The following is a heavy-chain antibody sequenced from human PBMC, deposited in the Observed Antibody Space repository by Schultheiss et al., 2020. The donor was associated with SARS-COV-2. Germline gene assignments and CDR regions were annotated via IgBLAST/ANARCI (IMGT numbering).Heavy chain of an antibody. D-gene: IGHD3-16*01. CDR1: GGSISSYY. J-gene: IGHJ5*02. Sequence: SETLSLTCTVSGGSISSYYWSWIRQPPGKGLEWIGYIYYSGSTYYNPSLKSRVTISVDTSKNQFSLKLSSVTAADTAVYYCARDVGVHPSWFDPWGQGTLVTVSS. CDR2: IYYSGST. CDR3: ARDVGVHPSWFDP. V-gene: IGHV4-59*12.